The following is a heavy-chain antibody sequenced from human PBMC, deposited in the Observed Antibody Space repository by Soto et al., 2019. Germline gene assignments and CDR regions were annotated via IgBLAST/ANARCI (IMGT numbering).Heavy chain of an antibody. Sequence: QVQLVESGGGVVQPGRSLRLSCAASGFTFSSYAMHWVRQAPGKGLEWVAVISYDGSNKYYADSVKGRFTISRDNSKNTRELQMNSLRAEDTAVYYGAREGGNHVLRYFDWSGAGGMDVWGQGTTVTVSS. CDR1: GFTFSSYA. V-gene: IGHV3-30-3*01. CDR3: AREGGNHVLRYFDWSGAGGMDV. CDR2: ISYDGSNK. J-gene: IGHJ6*02. D-gene: IGHD3-9*01.